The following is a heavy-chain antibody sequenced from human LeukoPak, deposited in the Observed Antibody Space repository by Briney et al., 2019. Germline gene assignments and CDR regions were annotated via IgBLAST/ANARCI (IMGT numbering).Heavy chain of an antibody. J-gene: IGHJ5*02. V-gene: IGHV4-34*01. Sequence: SETLPLTCAVYGGSFSGYYWSWIRQPPGKGLEWIGEINHSGSTNYNPSLKSRVTISVDTSKNQFSLKLSSVTAADTAVYYCARGSRYYYGSGSTSRPFDPWGQGTLVTVSS. CDR1: GGSFSGYY. CDR2: INHSGST. CDR3: ARGSRYYYGSGSTSRPFDP. D-gene: IGHD3-10*01.